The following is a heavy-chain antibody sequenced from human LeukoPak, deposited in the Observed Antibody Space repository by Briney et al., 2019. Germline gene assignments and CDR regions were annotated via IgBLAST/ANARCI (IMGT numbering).Heavy chain of an antibody. J-gene: IGHJ3*02. CDR3: ARVRQQQLVRGAFDI. CDR2: VSGDGATT. D-gene: IGHD6-13*01. V-gene: IGHV3-23*01. Sequence: GGSLRLSCAASGFPFSSYAMTWVRQAPGKGLEWVSSVSGDGATTYHADSVKGRFTISRDNAKNSLYLQMNSLRAEDTAVYYCARVRQQQLVRGAFDIWGQGTMVTVSS. CDR1: GFPFSSYA.